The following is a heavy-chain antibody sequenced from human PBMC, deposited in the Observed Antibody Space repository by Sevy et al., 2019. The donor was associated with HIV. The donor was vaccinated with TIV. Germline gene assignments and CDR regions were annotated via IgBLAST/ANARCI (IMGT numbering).Heavy chain of an antibody. V-gene: IGHV3-66*02. CDR1: GFTVNDKY. CDR2: IFSSGST. CDR3: VSLFLSYRSGWSYFDY. J-gene: IGHJ4*02. D-gene: IGHD6-19*01. Sequence: GGSLRLSCAISGFTVNDKYIIWVRQAPGKGLEWVSVIFSSGSTYYADSAKGRFTISRDNSKNTVYLQMNSLRADDTAVYYCVSLFLSYRSGWSYFDYWGQGTLVTVSS.